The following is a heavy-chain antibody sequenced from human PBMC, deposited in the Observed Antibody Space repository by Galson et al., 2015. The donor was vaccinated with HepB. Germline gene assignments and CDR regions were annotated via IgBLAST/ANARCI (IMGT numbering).Heavy chain of an antibody. CDR3: ARVGWGDTLKDNWFDP. D-gene: IGHD3-16*01. CDR1: GGTFSSYA. Sequence: SVKVSCKASGGTFSSYAISWVRQAPGQGLEWMGGIIPIFGTANYAQKFQGRVTITADESTSTAYMELSSLRSEDTAVYYCARVGWGDTLKDNWFDPWGQGTLVTVSS. J-gene: IGHJ5*02. V-gene: IGHV1-69*13. CDR2: IIPIFGTA.